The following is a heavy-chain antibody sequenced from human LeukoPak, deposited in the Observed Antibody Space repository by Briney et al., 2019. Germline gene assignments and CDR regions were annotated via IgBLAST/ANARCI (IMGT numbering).Heavy chain of an antibody. J-gene: IGHJ6*03. D-gene: IGHD2-2*01. CDR2: INHSGST. CDR3: ARRGIVVVPAGRGGGRYYYMDV. Sequence: PSETLSLTCAVYGGSFSGYYWSWIRQPPGKGLEWIGEINHSGSTNYNPSLKSRVTISVDTSKNQFSLKLSFVTAADTAVYYCARRGIVVVPAGRGGGRYYYMDVWGKGTTVTVSS. CDR1: GGSFSGYY. V-gene: IGHV4-34*01.